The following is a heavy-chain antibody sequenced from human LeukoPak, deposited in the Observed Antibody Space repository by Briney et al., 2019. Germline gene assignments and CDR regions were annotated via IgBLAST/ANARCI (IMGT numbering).Heavy chain of an antibody. D-gene: IGHD3-10*01. J-gene: IGHJ3*02. CDR1: GFTFSSYG. CDR2: IGDSGGST. Sequence: PGRSLRLSCAASGFTFSSYGMHWVRQAPGKGLEWVSAIGDSGGSTYYADSVKGRFTISRDNSKNTLYLQMNSLRAEDTAVYYCAKERGYYGSGSYYNQAFDIWGQGTMVTVSS. CDR3: AKERGYYGSGSYYNQAFDI. V-gene: IGHV3-23*01.